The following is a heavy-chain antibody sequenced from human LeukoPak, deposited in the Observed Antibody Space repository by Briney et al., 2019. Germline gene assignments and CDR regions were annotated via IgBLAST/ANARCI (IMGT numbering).Heavy chain of an antibody. V-gene: IGHV4-30-4*01. CDR1: GGSISSGDYY. CDR3: ANFWSGPFGYYYYMDV. J-gene: IGHJ6*03. CDR2: IYYSGST. D-gene: IGHD3-3*01. Sequence: KPSETLSLTCTVSGGSISSGDYYWSWIRQPPGKGLEWIGYIYYSGSTYYNPSLKSRVTISVDTSKNQFSLKLSSVTAADTAVYYCANFWSGPFGYYYYMDVWGKGTTVTVSS.